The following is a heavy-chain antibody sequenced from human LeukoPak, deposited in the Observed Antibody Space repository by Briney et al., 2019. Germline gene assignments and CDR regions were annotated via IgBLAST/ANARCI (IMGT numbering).Heavy chain of an antibody. V-gene: IGHV3-9*01. CDR2: ISWNSGSI. CDR1: GFTFDDYA. J-gene: IGHJ3*02. Sequence: GGSLRLSCAASGFTFDDYAMHWVRQAPGKGLEWVSGISWNSGSIGYADSVKGRFTISRGNAKNSLYLQMNSLRAEDTALYYCAKDFVFSGGDAFDIWGQGTMVTVSS. D-gene: IGHD2-15*01. CDR3: AKDFVFSGGDAFDI.